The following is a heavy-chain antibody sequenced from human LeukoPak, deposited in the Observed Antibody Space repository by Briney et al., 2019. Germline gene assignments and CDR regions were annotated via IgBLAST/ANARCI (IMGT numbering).Heavy chain of an antibody. J-gene: IGHJ4*02. CDR3: ARVAWGDYGDYSYYFDY. D-gene: IGHD4-17*01. V-gene: IGHV1-18*01. CDR2: ISAYNGNT. CDR1: GYTFTSYG. Sequence: GASVKVSCKASGYTFTSYGISWVRQAPGQGLEWMGWISAYNGNTNYAQKLQGRVTMTTDTSTSTAYMELRSLRSDDTAVYYCARVAWGDYGDYSYYFDYWGQGTLVTVSS.